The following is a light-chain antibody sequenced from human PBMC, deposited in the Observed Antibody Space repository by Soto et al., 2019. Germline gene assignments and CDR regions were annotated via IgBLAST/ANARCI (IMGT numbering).Light chain of an antibody. CDR3: QQYDNWLRT. V-gene: IGKV3-15*01. J-gene: IGKJ1*01. CDR1: QDISTN. CDR2: GAS. Sequence: EIVMTQSPATLSVSPGERATLSCRASQDISTNLAWYQQKPGQAPRLLIYGASTRATGIPARFSGSGSGTEFTLTISSLQSEDFVVYYCQQYDNWLRTFGQGTKVEIK.